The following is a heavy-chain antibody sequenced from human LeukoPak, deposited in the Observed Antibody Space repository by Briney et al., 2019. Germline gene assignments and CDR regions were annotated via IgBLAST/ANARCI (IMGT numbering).Heavy chain of an antibody. Sequence: PGGSLRLSCAASGFTFSSYSMNWVRQAPGKGLEWVSSISSSSSYIYYADSVKGRFTISRDNAKNSLYLQMNSLRAEDTAVYYCARGGFSMVRGVSDYWGQGTLVTVSS. CDR3: ARGGFSMVRGVSDY. V-gene: IGHV3-21*01. CDR2: ISSSSSYI. J-gene: IGHJ4*02. CDR1: GFTFSSYS. D-gene: IGHD3-10*01.